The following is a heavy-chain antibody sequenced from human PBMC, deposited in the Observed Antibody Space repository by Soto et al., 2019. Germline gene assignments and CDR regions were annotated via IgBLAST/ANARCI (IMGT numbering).Heavy chain of an antibody. CDR1: GYSFTIYW. CDR2: IYPGDSDT. CDR3: ATDYYGSGSYYKDNWFDP. Sequence: GESLKISCKGSGYSFTIYWSGWVRQMPGKGLEWMGIIYPGDSDTRYSPSFQGQVTISADKSISTAYLQWSSLKASDTAMYYCATDYYGSGSYYKDNWFDPWGQGTLVTVSS. D-gene: IGHD3-10*01. J-gene: IGHJ5*02. V-gene: IGHV5-51*01.